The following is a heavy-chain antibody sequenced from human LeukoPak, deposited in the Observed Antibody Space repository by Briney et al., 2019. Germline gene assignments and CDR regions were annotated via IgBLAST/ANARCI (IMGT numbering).Heavy chain of an antibody. CDR3: AKDLTLIAVAGIDSGFDY. CDR2: ISGSGGST. D-gene: IGHD6-19*01. Sequence: PGGSLRLSCAASGCTFSSYAMSGVRQAPGKGLEGVSAISGSGGSTYYADSVKGRFTISRDNSKNTLYLQMNRLRAEDTAVYYCAKDLTLIAVAGIDSGFDYWGQGTLVTVSS. CDR1: GCTFSSYA. J-gene: IGHJ4*02. V-gene: IGHV3-23*01.